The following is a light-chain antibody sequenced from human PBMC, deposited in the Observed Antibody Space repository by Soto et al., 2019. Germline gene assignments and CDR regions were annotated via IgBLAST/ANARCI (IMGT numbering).Light chain of an antibody. V-gene: IGLV2-14*03. CDR2: DVS. J-gene: IGLJ1*01. Sequence: QSVLTQPASVSGSPGQSITISCTGTSSDIGTYNYVSWYQQHTGKAPKLMIFDVSYRPSGVSNRFSGSKSDNTASLTISGLQAEDEADYYCNSYTGTSSRYVFGNGTKVTVL. CDR3: NSYTGTSSRYV. CDR1: SSDIGTYNY.